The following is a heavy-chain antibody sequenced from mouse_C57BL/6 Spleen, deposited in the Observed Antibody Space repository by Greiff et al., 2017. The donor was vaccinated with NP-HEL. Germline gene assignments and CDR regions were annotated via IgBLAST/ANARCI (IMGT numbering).Heavy chain of an antibody. Sequence: VKQSHGKSLEWIGDINPNNGGTSYNQKFKGKATLTVDKSSSTAYMELRSLTSEDSAVYYCARWGYPYAMDYWGQGTSVTVSS. CDR2: INPNNGGT. V-gene: IGHV1-26*01. D-gene: IGHD2-14*01. CDR3: ARWGYPYAMDY. J-gene: IGHJ4*01.